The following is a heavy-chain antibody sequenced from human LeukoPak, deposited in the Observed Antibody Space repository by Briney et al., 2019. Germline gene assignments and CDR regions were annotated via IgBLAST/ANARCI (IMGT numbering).Heavy chain of an antibody. V-gene: IGHV1-69*05. Sequence: ASVKVSCKASGYTFTSYAISWVRQAPGQGLEWMGGIIPIFGTANYAQKFQGRVTITTDESTSTAYMELSSLRSEDTAVYYCAAQYDSSEMDVWGKGTTVTVSS. D-gene: IGHD3-22*01. CDR3: AAQYDSSEMDV. CDR1: GYTFTSYA. CDR2: IIPIFGTA. J-gene: IGHJ6*04.